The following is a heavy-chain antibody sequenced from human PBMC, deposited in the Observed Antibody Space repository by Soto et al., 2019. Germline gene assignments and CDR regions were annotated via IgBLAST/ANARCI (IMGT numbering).Heavy chain of an antibody. CDR3: ARLYSGYDFSVWFDP. CDR1: GGSISSYY. Sequence: QVQLQESGPGLVKPSETLSLTCTVSGGSISSYYWSWIRQPPGKGLEWIGYIYYSGSTNYNPSLKSQGTISVDTSKNQFSMKWSSVTAADTAVYYCARLYSGYDFSVWFDPWGQGTLVTVSS. J-gene: IGHJ5*02. V-gene: IGHV4-59*08. D-gene: IGHD5-12*01. CDR2: IYYSGST.